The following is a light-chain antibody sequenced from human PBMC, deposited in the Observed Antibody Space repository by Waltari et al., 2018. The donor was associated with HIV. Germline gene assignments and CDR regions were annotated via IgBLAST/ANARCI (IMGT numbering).Light chain of an antibody. Sequence: ILTQPHSVSESPGKTVIISCTGSSGSVASNYVQLYQLRPGNAPRTVIYEDDKRPSGVPDRFSGSIDGSSNSASLIISGLKPEDEGDYYCQSYDNSNWVFGGGTKLTV. CDR1: SGSVASNY. V-gene: IGLV6-57*02. J-gene: IGLJ3*02. CDR3: QSYDNSNWV. CDR2: EDD.